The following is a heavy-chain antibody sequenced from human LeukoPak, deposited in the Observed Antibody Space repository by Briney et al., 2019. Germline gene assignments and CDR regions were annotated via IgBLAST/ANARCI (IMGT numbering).Heavy chain of an antibody. V-gene: IGHV3-21*01. CDR1: GFTFSSYS. CDR3: ARTRSSGYLTFGY. D-gene: IGHD3-22*01. J-gene: IGHJ4*02. Sequence: GESLRLSCAASGFTFSSYSMNWVRQAPGKGLEWVSSISSSSSYIYYADSVKGRFTISRDNTKNSLYLQMNGLRAEDTAVYYCARTRSSGYLTFGYWSQGILVTVSS. CDR2: ISSSSSYI.